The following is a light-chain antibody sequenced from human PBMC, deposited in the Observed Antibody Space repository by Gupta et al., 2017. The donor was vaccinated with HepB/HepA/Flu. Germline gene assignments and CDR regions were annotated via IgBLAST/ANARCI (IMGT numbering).Light chain of an antibody. V-gene: IGKV3-11*01. CDR1: QSVSSY. Sequence: EIVLTQSPATLSLSSGERATLSCWASQSVSSYLAWYQQKPDQAPRLLIYDASNSATGIPARFSGSGSGTDFTLTISSLEPEDFAVYYCQQRSNWPGTFGPGTKVDIK. CDR2: DAS. CDR3: QQRSNWPGT. J-gene: IGKJ3*01.